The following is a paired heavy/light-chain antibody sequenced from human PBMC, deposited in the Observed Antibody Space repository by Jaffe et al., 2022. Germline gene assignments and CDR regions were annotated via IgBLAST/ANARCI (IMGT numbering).Light chain of an antibody. J-gene: IGKJ1*01. V-gene: IGKV3-15*01. CDR1: QSVSSN. CDR2: GAS. CDR3: QQYHNWPWT. Sequence: MVMTQTPATLPVSPGERATLACRASQSVSSNLAWYQHKPGQAPRLLIYGASSRATDVPARFTASGSGTEFTLTINNLRAEDFAVYYCQQYHNWPWTFGHGTKVEIK.
Heavy chain of an antibody. CDR1: GGSISSGLFY. J-gene: IGHJ3*01. V-gene: IGHV4-39*01. Sequence: QLQLQESGPGLVKPSETLSLTCTVSGGSISSGLFYWGWIRQPPGRGLEWIVSMHHAGSTYDNASLKSRFSMSVDRSKNQFSLKVNSVTAADTAVYYCARHSDIVVVPGNPYPGPFDVWGLGTMVTVSS. CDR3: ARHSDIVVVPGNPYPGPFDV. D-gene: IGHD2-2*01. CDR2: MHHAGST.